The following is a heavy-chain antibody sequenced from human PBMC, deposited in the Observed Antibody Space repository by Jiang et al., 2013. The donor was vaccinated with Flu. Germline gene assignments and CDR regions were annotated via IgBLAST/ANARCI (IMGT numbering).Heavy chain of an antibody. V-gene: IGHV3-13*01. Sequence: VQLLESGGGLVQPGGSLRLSCIASGFIFSNYDMHWVRQAPGRGLEWVSAIATADDTYYPDSLKGRFTISREDAKNSLYLQINSLRAGDTAVYYCVREVAGRSDYYGLDVWGQGTTVTVSS. D-gene: IGHD1-1*01. CDR2: IATADDT. CDR1: GFIFSNYD. J-gene: IGHJ6*02. CDR3: VREVAGRSDYYGLDV.